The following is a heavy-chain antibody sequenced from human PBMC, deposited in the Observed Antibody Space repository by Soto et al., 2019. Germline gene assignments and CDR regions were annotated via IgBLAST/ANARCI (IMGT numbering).Heavy chain of an antibody. V-gene: IGHV5-51*01. D-gene: IGHD6-13*01. Sequence: GESLKISCKGSGYSFTSYWIGWVRQMPGKGLEWMGIIYPGDSDTRYSPSFQGQVTISADKSISTAYLQWSSLKASDTAMYYCARQCPISSSWRPRGGWFDPWGQGTLVTVSS. CDR2: IYPGDSDT. CDR1: GYSFTSYW. J-gene: IGHJ5*02. CDR3: ARQCPISSSWRPRGGWFDP.